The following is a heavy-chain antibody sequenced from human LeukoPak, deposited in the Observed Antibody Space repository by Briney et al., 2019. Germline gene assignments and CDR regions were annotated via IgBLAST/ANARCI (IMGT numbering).Heavy chain of an antibody. Sequence: SETLSLTCAVYGGSFSGYYWSWIRQPPGKGLEWIGEINHSGSTNYNPSLKSRVTISVDTSKNQFSLKLSSVTAADTALYYCARGGTVAYWYFDLWGRGTLVTVSS. CDR3: ARGGTVAYWYFDL. CDR2: INHSGST. D-gene: IGHD4-23*01. V-gene: IGHV4-34*01. CDR1: GGSFSGYY. J-gene: IGHJ2*01.